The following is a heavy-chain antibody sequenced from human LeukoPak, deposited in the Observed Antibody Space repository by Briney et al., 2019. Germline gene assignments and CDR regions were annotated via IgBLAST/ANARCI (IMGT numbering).Heavy chain of an antibody. Sequence: GGSLRLSCAASGFTFSSYAMSWVRQAPGKGLEWVSAISGSGGSTYYADSVKGRFTISRDNSKNTLYLQMSSLRAEDTAVYYCAKDRDGSGSFEDWGQGTLVTVSS. CDR1: GFTFSSYA. V-gene: IGHV3-23*01. J-gene: IGHJ4*02. D-gene: IGHD3-10*01. CDR2: ISGSGGST. CDR3: AKDRDGSGSFED.